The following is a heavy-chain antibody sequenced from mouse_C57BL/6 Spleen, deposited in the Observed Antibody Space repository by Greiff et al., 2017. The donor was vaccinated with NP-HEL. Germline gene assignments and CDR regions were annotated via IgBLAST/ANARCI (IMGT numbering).Heavy chain of an antibody. J-gene: IGHJ2*01. CDR2: IYPGDGDT. Sequence: VQRVESGAELVKPGASVKISCKASGYAFSSYWMNWVKQRPGKGLEWIGQIYPGDGDTNYNGKFKGKATLTADKSSSTAYMQLSSLTSEDSAVYFCARVGYYGSSYPFDYWGQGTTLTVSS. D-gene: IGHD1-1*01. V-gene: IGHV1-80*01. CDR1: GYAFSSYW. CDR3: ARVGYYGSSYPFDY.